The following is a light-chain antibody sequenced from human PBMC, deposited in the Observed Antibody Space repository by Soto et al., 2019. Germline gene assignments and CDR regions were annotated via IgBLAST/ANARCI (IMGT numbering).Light chain of an antibody. Sequence: EIVMTQSPATLSVSPGERATLSCRASQSVSSDLAWYQQKPGQAPRLLIYGASTRATGIPARFSASGSGTEFTLTITSLQSEDFDVFYCQQYNNWLITFGQGTRLEIK. CDR2: GAS. CDR3: QQYNNWLIT. CDR1: QSVSSD. J-gene: IGKJ5*01. V-gene: IGKV3-15*01.